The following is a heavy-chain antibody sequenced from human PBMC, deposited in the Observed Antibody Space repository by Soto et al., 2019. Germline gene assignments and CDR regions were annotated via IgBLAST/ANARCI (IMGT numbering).Heavy chain of an antibody. V-gene: IGHV3-11*01. CDR3: ARTVVVEGSYYFDK. CDR2: ISSSGSAK. CDR1: GFTFSGYY. D-gene: IGHD2-15*01. Sequence: VQLVESGGDLVKPGGSLRLSSAASGFTFSGYYMTWIRQAPGKRLEWCSFISSSGSAKSYADSVKGRFTMSRDNAQKSLYLQMDSLRVEDAAVYYCARTVVVEGSYYFDKWGQGTLVTVSS. J-gene: IGHJ4*02.